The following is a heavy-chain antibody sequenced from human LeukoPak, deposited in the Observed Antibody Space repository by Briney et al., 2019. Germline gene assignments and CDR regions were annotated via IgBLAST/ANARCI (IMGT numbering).Heavy chain of an antibody. Sequence: GGSLRLSCTIYGFTFSNYWMRWVRQAPGKGLEWVASIDKNGREKRYVDSVEGRFTISRDNAANSVYLQMTSLGAEDTAVYYCARDGGFYYTASPNSWFDPWGQGTLVTVSS. J-gene: IGHJ5*02. V-gene: IGHV3-7*03. CDR1: GFTFSNYW. D-gene: IGHD1-26*01. CDR2: IDKNGREK. CDR3: ARDGGFYYTASPNSWFDP.